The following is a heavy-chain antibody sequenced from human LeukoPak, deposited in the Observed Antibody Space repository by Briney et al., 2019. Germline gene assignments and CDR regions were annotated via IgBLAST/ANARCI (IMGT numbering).Heavy chain of an antibody. Sequence: SETLSLTCTVSGGSVSSGSYYWSWIQQPPGKGLEWIGYIYYSGSAKYNPSLKSRVTISVDTSKNQFSLKLTSVTAADTAVYYCARGFVDWGLSWFDPWGQGTLVTVSS. CDR2: IYYSGSA. V-gene: IGHV4-61*01. CDR1: GGSVSSGSYY. CDR3: ARGFVDWGLSWFDP. D-gene: IGHD3/OR15-3a*01. J-gene: IGHJ5*02.